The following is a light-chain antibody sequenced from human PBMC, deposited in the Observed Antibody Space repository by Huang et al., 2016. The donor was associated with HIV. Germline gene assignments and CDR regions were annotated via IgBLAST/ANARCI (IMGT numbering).Light chain of an antibody. Sequence: IVMTQTPLSLSVTPGQSATISCKSNQSLLHSDGKTYVYWYLQRPGQSPQLLIYDVSSRFSGVPDMFRGSGSGTDFTLKISRVEAGDVGIYYCMQSTHLRTFGQGTKLEIK. CDR3: MQSTHLRT. J-gene: IGKJ2*02. CDR2: DVS. CDR1: QSLLHSDGKTY. V-gene: IGKV2-29*02.